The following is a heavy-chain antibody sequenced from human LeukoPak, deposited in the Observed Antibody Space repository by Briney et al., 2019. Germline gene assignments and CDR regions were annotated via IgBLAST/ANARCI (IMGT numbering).Heavy chain of an antibody. Sequence: PSQTLSLTCTVSGGSISSGGYYWSWIRQPPGKGLEWIGYIYHSGSTYYNPSLKSRVTISVDTSKNQFSLKLSSVTAADTAVYYCARDRGGSYFDSLGAFDIWGQGTMVTVSS. CDR2: IYHSGST. CDR3: ARDRGGSYFDSLGAFDI. D-gene: IGHD3-9*01. CDR1: GGSISSGGYY. V-gene: IGHV4-30-2*01. J-gene: IGHJ3*02.